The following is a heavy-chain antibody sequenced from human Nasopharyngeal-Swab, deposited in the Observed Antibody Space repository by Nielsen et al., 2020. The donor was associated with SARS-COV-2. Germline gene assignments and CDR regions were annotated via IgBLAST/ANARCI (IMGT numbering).Heavy chain of an antibody. Sequence: WIREPPGKALEWLALIYWDDDKRYSPSLKSRLTITKDTSKNQVVLTVTNMDTVDTATYYCAQRTTLTSYGYWGQGTLVTVSS. D-gene: IGHD4-17*01. V-gene: IGHV2-5*02. CDR3: AQRTTLTSYGY. J-gene: IGHJ4*02. CDR2: IYWDDDK.